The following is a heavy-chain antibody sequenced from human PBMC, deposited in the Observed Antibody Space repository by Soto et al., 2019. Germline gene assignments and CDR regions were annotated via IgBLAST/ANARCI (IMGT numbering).Heavy chain of an antibody. CDR2: IYYSGST. V-gene: IGHV4-59*06. J-gene: IGHJ6*03. CDR1: GGSISSYY. Sequence: PSETLSLTCTVSGGSISSYYWSWIRQHPGKGLEWIGYIYYSGSTYYNPSLKSRVTISVDTSKNQFSLKLSSVTAADTAVYYCARGPYCSGGSCYHYYYYMDVWGKGTTVTVSS. CDR3: ARGPYCSGGSCYHYYYYMDV. D-gene: IGHD2-15*01.